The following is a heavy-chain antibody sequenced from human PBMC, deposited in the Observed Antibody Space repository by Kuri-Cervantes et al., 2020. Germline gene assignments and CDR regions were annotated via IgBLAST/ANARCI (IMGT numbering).Heavy chain of an antibody. CDR2: IYYSGST. D-gene: IGHD5-24*01. CDR3: ASGRDGYISYYFDY. J-gene: IGHJ4*02. V-gene: IGHV4-39*01. Sequence: GSLRLSCTVSGGSINNHYWGWIRQPPGKGLEWIGSIYYSGSTYYNPSLKSRVIISVDTSKNQFSLKLSSVTAADTAVYYCASGRDGYISYYFDYWGQGTLVTVSS. CDR1: GGSINNHY.